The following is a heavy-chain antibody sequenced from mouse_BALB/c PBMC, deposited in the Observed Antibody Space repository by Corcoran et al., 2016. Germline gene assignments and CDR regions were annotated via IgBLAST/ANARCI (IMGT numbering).Heavy chain of an antibody. CDR3: ARSMVTAY. CDR2: IDPANGNT. J-gene: IGHJ3*01. Sequence: EVQLQQSGAEHVKPGASVKLSCTASGFNIKDTYMHWVKQRPEQGLEWIGRIDPANGNTKYDPKFQGKATITADTSSNTAYLQLSSLTSEDTAVYYCARSMVTAYWGQGTLVTVSA. CDR1: GFNIKDTY. V-gene: IGHV14-3*02. D-gene: IGHD2-1*01.